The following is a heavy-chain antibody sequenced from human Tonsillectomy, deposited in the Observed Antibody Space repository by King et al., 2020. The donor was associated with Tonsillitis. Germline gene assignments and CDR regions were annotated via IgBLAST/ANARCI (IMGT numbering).Heavy chain of an antibody. CDR1: GGIFDSFA. CDR3: AGDVVLRDSSGDYP. D-gene: IGHD4-17*01. CDR2: IIPILGVT. Sequence: QLVQSGAEVKKPGTSVRVSCKASGGIFDSFAFSWVRQAPGQGLKWMGRIIPILGVTIYARDFRGRLTISADASTSTAYMELGALTAEDTAIYYCAGDVVLRDSSGDYPWGQGTLITVSS. J-gene: IGHJ5*02. V-gene: IGHV1-69*09.